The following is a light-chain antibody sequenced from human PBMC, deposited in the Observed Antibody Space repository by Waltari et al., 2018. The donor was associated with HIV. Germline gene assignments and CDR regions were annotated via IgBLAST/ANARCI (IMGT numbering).Light chain of an antibody. CDR3: SSYTRTSTWV. V-gene: IGLV2-14*01. CDR2: EVH. CDR1: NRDFGAYNF. Sequence: QSALTQPASVSGSPGQWITISCTGSNRDFGAYNFVSWYQQHPGKAPKVMIYEVHNRPSGVSNRFSGSKSGNTASLTISGLQSEDEADYYCSSYTRTSTWVFGGGTKLTVL. J-gene: IGLJ3*02.